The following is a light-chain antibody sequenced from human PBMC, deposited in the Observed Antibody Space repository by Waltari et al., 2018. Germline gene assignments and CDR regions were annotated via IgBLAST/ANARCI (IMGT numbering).Light chain of an antibody. CDR1: QSITGH. Sequence: DIQMTQAPSSLSASVGDRVTMTCRTSQSITGHLNWFQQQPGKAPKLLIHSASALQSGVPSRFSGRGSGTHFTLTISSLQPEDFATYFCQQSYITPYTFRQGTKLEIK. CDR3: QQSYITPYT. V-gene: IGKV1-39*01. J-gene: IGKJ2*01. CDR2: SAS.